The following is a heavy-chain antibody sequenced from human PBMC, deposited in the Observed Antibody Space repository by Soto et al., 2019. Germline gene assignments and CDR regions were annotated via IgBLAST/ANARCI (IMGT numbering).Heavy chain of an antibody. J-gene: IGHJ6*02. Sequence: EVQLVESGGGLIQPGGSLRLSCAASGFTVSSNYMSWVRQAPGKGLEWVSVIYSDGSTYYADSVKGRFTISRDNSKNMLYLQMNSLRAEATAVYYCARDRSGSSGFYGMDVWGQGTTVTVSS. V-gene: IGHV3-53*01. D-gene: IGHD3-10*01. CDR1: GFTVSSNY. CDR3: ARDRSGSSGFYGMDV. CDR2: IYSDGST.